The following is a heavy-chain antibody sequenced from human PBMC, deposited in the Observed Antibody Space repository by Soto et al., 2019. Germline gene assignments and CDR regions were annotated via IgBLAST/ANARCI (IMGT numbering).Heavy chain of an antibody. J-gene: IGHJ6*02. CDR2: IRGFSPYT. Sequence: LRLSCISSGFTFRTYTMNWVRQAPGKGLEWVSGIRGFSPYTFYAESVKGRFTISRDNAKNSLYLQMNSLRAEDTAVYYCARDRGYDAHDYYYNAMDVWGQGTTVTVSS. D-gene: IGHD2-15*01. V-gene: IGHV3-21*01. CDR3: ARDRGYDAHDYYYNAMDV. CDR1: GFTFRTYT.